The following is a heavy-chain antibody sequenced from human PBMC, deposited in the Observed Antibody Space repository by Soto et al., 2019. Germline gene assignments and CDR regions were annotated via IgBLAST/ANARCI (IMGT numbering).Heavy chain of an antibody. CDR2: IRSKAYGGTT. Sequence: GGSLRLSCAASGFTFGDYAMNWFRQAPGKGLEWVGFIRSKAYGGTTENAASVKGRFTISRDDSKSIAYLQMNSLKTEDTAVYYCTRDHRHLDYWGQGTLVTVSS. CDR1: GFTFGDYA. CDR3: TRDHRHLDY. J-gene: IGHJ4*02. V-gene: IGHV3-49*03.